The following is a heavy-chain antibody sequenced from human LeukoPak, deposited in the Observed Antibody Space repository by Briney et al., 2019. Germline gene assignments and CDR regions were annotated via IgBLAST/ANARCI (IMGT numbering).Heavy chain of an antibody. J-gene: IGHJ2*01. CDR1: GFSFTSYS. V-gene: IGHV3-48*02. Sequence: GGSLRLSCAASGFSFTSYSMNWLRQAPGKRLKWVSYISTTSVTIYYADSVKGRFTISRDNAKNSLYLQMNSLRDEDTAVYYSARDTGYGDAVYWFFDFWGRGTLVTVSS. D-gene: IGHD4-17*01. CDR3: ARDTGYGDAVYWFFDF. CDR2: ISTTSVTI.